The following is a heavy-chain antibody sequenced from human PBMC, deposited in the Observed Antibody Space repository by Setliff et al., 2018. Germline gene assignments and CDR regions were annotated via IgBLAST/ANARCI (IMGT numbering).Heavy chain of an antibody. CDR3: ASGTLGGEHYYYYYYMDV. D-gene: IGHD3-16*01. J-gene: IGHJ6*03. CDR2: IKQDGSEK. V-gene: IGHV3-7*01. Sequence: SCAASGFTFSSYWMSWVRQAPGKGLEWVANIKQDGSEKYYVDSVRGRFTISRDNAKNSLYLQMNSLRAEDTAVYYCASGTLGGEHYYYYYYMDVWGKGTTVTVSS. CDR1: GFTFSSYW.